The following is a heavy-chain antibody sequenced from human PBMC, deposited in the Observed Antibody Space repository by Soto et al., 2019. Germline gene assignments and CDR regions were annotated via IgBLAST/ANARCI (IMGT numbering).Heavy chain of an antibody. CDR2: IIPIFGTA. D-gene: IGHD4-4*01. J-gene: IGHJ6*02. Sequence: QVQLVQSGAEVKKPGSSVKVSCEASRGTFGSYAISWVRQAPGQGLEWMGGIIPIFGTANYAQKFQGRVTITADESTSTAYMELSSLRSEDTAVYYCARAPPHSYYYYGMDVWGQGTTVTVSS. CDR1: RGTFGSYA. V-gene: IGHV1-69*01. CDR3: ARAPPHSYYYYGMDV.